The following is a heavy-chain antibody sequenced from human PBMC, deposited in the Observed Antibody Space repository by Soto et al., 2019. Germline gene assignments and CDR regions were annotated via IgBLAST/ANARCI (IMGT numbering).Heavy chain of an antibody. D-gene: IGHD3-3*01. J-gene: IGHJ6*03. CDR3: ARVTYDFWSGYFTVINHKRKENYYYYYMDV. V-gene: IGHV4-34*01. CDR2: INHSGST. CDR1: GGSFSGYY. Sequence: SETLSLTCAVYGGSFSGYYWSWIRQPPGKGLEWIGEINHSGSTNYNPSLKSRVTISVDTSKNQFSLKLSSVTAADTAVYYCARVTYDFWSGYFTVINHKRKENYYYYYMDVWAKGPRSPSP.